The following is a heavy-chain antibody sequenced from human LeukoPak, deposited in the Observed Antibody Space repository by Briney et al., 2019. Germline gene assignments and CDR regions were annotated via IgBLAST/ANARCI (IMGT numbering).Heavy chain of an antibody. J-gene: IGHJ3*02. V-gene: IGHV6-1*01. D-gene: IGHD1-26*01. CDR2: TYYRSKWYN. Sequence: SQTLSLTCAISGDSVSSNSAAWNWIRQSPSRGLEWLGRTYYRSKWYNNYAVSVRGRITINPDASKNHFSLQLNSVIPEDTAVYYCARGRPIMGAPQNAFDIWGQGTMVSVSS. CDR1: GDSVSSNSAA. CDR3: ARGRPIMGAPQNAFDI.